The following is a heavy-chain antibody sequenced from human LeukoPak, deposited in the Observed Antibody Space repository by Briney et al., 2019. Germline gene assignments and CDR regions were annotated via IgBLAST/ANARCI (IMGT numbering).Heavy chain of an antibody. J-gene: IGHJ3*02. CDR1: GDTFTTYC. V-gene: IGHV1-18*01. CDR3: ARDCGNCGVAPDDTFDI. CDR2: MSANPGNT. D-gene: IGHD2-21*01. Sequence: ASVKVSCKASGDTFTTYCISWVRQAPGQGLGWMGGMSANPGNTNYAQEVQGGITMTTDESTNTAYMELRSLRSDDTAVYYCARDCGNCGVAPDDTFDIWGQGTMVTVSS.